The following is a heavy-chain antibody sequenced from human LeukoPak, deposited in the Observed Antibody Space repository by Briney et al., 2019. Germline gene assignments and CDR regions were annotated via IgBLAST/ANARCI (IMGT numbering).Heavy chain of an antibody. CDR1: GGSFSGYY. J-gene: IGHJ5*02. CDR2: INHSGST. D-gene: IGHD3-22*01. V-gene: IGHV4-34*01. Sequence: SETLSLTCAVYGGSFSGYYWSCIRQPPGKGLEWIGEINHSGSTNYNPSLKSRVTISVNTSKNQFSLKLSSVTAADTAVYYCAREIRGYYDSSGSLNLNWFDPWGQGTLVTVSS. CDR3: AREIRGYYDSSGSLNLNWFDP.